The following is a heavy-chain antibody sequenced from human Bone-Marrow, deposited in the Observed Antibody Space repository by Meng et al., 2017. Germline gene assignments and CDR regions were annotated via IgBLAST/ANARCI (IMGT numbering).Heavy chain of an antibody. V-gene: IGHV1-2*02. CDR2: INPNSGGT. D-gene: IGHD3-22*01. CDR3: ARAFDSSGYYQDAFDI. CDR1: GYTFTGYY. J-gene: IGHJ3*02. Sequence: ASVKVSCKASGYTFTGYYMHWVRQAPGQGLEWMGWINPNSGGTNYAQEFQGRVTMTRDTSISTAYMELSRLRSDDTAVYYCARAFDSSGYYQDAFDIWGQGTMVTVSS.